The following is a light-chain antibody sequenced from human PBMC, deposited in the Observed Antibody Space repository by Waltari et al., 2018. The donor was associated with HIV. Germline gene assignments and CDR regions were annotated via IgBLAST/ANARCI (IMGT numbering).Light chain of an antibody. CDR1: NFGNTS. CDR3: QVWDSSTDHVV. CDR2: YDT. Sequence: SPVLPQPPSVSVAPGQPASITCGAPNFGNTSVHWYQQKPGQAPVLVMVYDTDRPAGIPERFSGSNSANTAILTISRVGAGDEADYYCQVWDSSTDHVVFGGGTKLTVL. V-gene: IGLV3-21*04. J-gene: IGLJ2*01.